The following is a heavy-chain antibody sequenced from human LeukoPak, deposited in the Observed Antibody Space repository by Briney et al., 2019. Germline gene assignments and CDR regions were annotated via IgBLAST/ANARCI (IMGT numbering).Heavy chain of an antibody. J-gene: IGHJ4*02. CDR1: GYTFTSYD. V-gene: IGHV1-8*03. Sequence: GASVKVSCKASGYTFTSYDINWVRQATGQGLEWMGWMNPNSGNTGYAQKFQGRVTITRNTSISTAYMELSSLRSEDTAVYYCGGSGSYYNTFDYWGQGTLVTVSS. CDR2: MNPNSGNT. CDR3: GGSGSYYNTFDY. D-gene: IGHD1-26*01.